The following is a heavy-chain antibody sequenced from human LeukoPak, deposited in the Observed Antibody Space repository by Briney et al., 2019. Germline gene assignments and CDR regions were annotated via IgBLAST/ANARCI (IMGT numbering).Heavy chain of an antibody. CDR3: ARGRYYDSSGYYLLRGYYFDY. CDR2: IYYSGST. J-gene: IGHJ4*02. Sequence: GSLRLSCAASGFTFSSYSMNWVRQAPGKGLEWIGYIYYSGSTNYNPSLKSRVTISVDTSKNQFSLKLSSVTAADTAVYYCARGRYYDSSGYYLLRGYYFDYWGQGTLVTVSS. V-gene: IGHV4-59*12. CDR1: GFTFSSYS. D-gene: IGHD3-22*01.